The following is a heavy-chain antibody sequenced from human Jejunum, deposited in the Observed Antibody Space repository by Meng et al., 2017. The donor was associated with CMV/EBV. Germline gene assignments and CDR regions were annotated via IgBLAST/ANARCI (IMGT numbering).Heavy chain of an antibody. CDR2: VYYSGTT. D-gene: IGHD2-2*01. V-gene: IGHV4-30-4*01. J-gene: IGHJ5*02. Sequence: VSGGSCISGGRYWTWIRQSPGKGLEWIGNVYYSGTTSYNRSLKSRVTISVDTSKNQFSLKLASVIAADTAVYYCVLMIPAHTNYFDPWGQGTLVTVSS. CDR1: GGSCISGGRY. CDR3: VLMIPAHTNYFDP.